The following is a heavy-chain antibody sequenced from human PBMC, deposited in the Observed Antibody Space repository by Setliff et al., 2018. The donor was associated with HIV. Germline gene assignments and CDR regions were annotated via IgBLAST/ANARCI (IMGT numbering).Heavy chain of an antibody. V-gene: IGHV4-34*01. Sequence: SETLSLTCAVYGGSLTDYDWTWIRQTPAKGLEWIGEISHSGRTNYNPSLKTRLIISRDTSKNQFSLRLSSATVADTAICYCARAFEGYCSGASCHWLDSWGQGTQVTVSS. CDR1: GGSLTDYD. J-gene: IGHJ5*01. CDR3: ARAFEGYCSGASCHWLDS. D-gene: IGHD2-15*01. CDR2: ISHSGRT.